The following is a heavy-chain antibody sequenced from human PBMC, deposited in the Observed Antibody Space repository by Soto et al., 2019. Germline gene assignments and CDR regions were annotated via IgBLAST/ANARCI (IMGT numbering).Heavy chain of an antibody. CDR1: GGTFSSYA. V-gene: IGHV1-69*12. J-gene: IGHJ6*02. D-gene: IGHD1-26*01. Sequence: QVQLVQSGAGVKKPGSSVKVSCKASGGTFSSYAISWVRQAPGQGLEWMGGIIPIFGTANYAQKFQGRVTITADESTNTAYTELSRLRSEDTAVYYCATTPPVGGYYYYGMDVWGQGTTVTVSS. CDR3: ATTPPVGGYYYYGMDV. CDR2: IIPIFGTA.